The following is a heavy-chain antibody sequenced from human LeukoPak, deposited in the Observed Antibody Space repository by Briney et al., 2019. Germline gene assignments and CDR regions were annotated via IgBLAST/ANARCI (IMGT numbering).Heavy chain of an antibody. J-gene: IGHJ4*02. CDR3: SLMVREVISAPFDY. Sequence: GASVKVSRKASGYTFTSSGISWVRQAPGQGLEWMGWISAYNGNTNYAQKLQGRVTMTTDTSTSTAYMELRSLRSDDTAVYYCSLMVREVISAPFDYWGQGTLVTVSS. D-gene: IGHD3-10*01. CDR1: GYTFTSSG. CDR2: ISAYNGNT. V-gene: IGHV1-18*01.